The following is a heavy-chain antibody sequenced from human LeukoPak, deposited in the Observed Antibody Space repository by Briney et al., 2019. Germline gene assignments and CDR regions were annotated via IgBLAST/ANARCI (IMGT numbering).Heavy chain of an antibody. V-gene: IGHV1-8*01. CDR2: MYPNSGNT. Sequence: ASVNVSCKASGYTFISYDINWVRQATRQGLEWMGWMYPNSGNTGYAQKFQGRVTMTRNTSISTAYMELSSLRSEDTAVYYCARGIWIQLLNYYYYGMDVWGQGTTVTVSS. CDR1: GYTFISYD. J-gene: IGHJ6*02. D-gene: IGHD5-18*01. CDR3: ARGIWIQLLNYYYYGMDV.